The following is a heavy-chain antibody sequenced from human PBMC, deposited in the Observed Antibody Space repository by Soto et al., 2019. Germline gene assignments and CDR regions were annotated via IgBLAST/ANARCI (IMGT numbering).Heavy chain of an antibody. CDR3: ARAGDHDAFDI. CDR2: INAGKGDT. Sequence: GASVKVSCKASGYTFTNHAIHWVRQAPGQGLEWMGWINAGKGDTKYPQRFQGRVTITRDTSASTAYMELSSLRSEDTAVYYCARAGDHDAFDIWGQGTMVTVSS. V-gene: IGHV1-3*01. CDR1: GYTFTNHA. J-gene: IGHJ3*02.